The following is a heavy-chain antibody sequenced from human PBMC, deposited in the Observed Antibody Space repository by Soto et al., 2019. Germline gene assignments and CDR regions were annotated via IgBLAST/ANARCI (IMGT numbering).Heavy chain of an antibody. CDR3: VSWVSAHFDY. V-gene: IGHV3-15*01. J-gene: IGHJ4*02. CDR1: EFTFTYAW. Sequence: PGGSLRLSCAASEFTFTYAWMSWVRQAPGKGLEWVGRIKSKTDGGTTDYAAPVKGRFTISRDESQNTLYLQMSSLRGEDTAVYYCVSWVSAHFDYWGQGTVVTVSS. CDR2: IKSKTDGGTT. D-gene: IGHD2-8*01.